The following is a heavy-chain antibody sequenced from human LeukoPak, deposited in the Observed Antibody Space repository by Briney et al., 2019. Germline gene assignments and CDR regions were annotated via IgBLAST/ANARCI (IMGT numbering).Heavy chain of an antibody. J-gene: IGHJ4*02. CDR1: GGSISSGDYY. V-gene: IGHV4-30-4*01. D-gene: IGHD4-17*01. Sequence: SQTLSLTCTVSGGSISSGDYYWSWIRQPPGKGLEWIGYIYYSGSTYYNPSLKSRVTISVDTSKNQFSLKLTSVTAADTAVYYCARSSEYGDPFNYWGQGTLVTVSS. CDR2: IYYSGST. CDR3: ARSSEYGDPFNY.